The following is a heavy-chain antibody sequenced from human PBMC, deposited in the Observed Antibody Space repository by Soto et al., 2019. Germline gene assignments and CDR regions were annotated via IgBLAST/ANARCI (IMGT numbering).Heavy chain of an antibody. Sequence: SETLSLTCTVSGGSISSSSHYWGCIRQPPGKGLEWIGSIYYSGSTYYNPSLKSRVTMSVDTSKNQFSLKLSSVTAADTAVYYCARHVVATISGGLSWFDPWGQGTLVTVS. CDR1: GGSISSSSHY. D-gene: IGHD5-12*01. J-gene: IGHJ5*02. CDR2: IYYSGST. CDR3: ARHVVATISGGLSWFDP. V-gene: IGHV4-39*01.